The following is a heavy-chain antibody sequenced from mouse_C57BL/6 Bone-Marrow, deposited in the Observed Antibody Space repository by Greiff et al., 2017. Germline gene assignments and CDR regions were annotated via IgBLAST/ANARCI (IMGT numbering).Heavy chain of an antibody. Sequence: VQLQQSGPGLVQPSQSLSITCTVSGFSLTSYGVHWVRQSPGKGLEWLGVIWSGGSTDYTAAFISRVGSSKDKSKSKVFFKMNSLQADDTAMYDCARYYYGSSYWDCDVWGTGTTVTVSS. J-gene: IGHJ1*03. CDR1: GFSLTSYG. D-gene: IGHD1-1*01. V-gene: IGHV2-2*01. CDR2: IWSGGST. CDR3: ARYYYGSSYWDCDV.